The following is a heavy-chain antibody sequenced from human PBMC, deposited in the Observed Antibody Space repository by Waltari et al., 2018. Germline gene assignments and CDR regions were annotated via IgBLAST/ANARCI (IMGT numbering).Heavy chain of an antibody. V-gene: IGHV3-53*01. CDR2: IYSGGST. D-gene: IGHD3-3*01. J-gene: IGHJ6*02. Sequence: EVQLVESGGGLIQPGGYLRLSCAASGFTGSSNYMSGVRQAPGTGLEWVSVIYSGGSTYYADAVKGRFTISRDNSKNTLYLQMNSLIAEDTAVYYCAAVLRFLEWLFPPRQSMDVWGQGTTVTVSS. CDR3: AAVLRFLEWLFPPRQSMDV. CDR1: GFTGSSNY.